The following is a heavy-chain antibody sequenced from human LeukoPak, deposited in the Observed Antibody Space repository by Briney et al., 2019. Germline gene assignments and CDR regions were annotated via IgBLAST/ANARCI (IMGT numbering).Heavy chain of an antibody. D-gene: IGHD2-2*01. Sequence: GGSRRLSCSASGFAFSTSAMSWVRQAPGKGLEWVSTITGTGDYTEYADSVKGRFTISRDNSKNTLFLQMNSLRAEDTAVYYCAKDQYCSSTSCYYYYGMDVWGQGTTVTVSS. V-gene: IGHV3-23*01. CDR3: AKDQYCSSTSCYYYYGMDV. CDR1: GFAFSTSA. CDR2: ITGTGDYT. J-gene: IGHJ6*02.